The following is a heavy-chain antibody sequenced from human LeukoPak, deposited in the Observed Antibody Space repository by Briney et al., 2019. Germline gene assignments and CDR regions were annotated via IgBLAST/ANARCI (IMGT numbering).Heavy chain of an antibody. J-gene: IGHJ4*02. CDR3: ASSDY. Sequence: PGGSLRLSCAASGFTFSSYGMHWVRQAPGKGLEWVANINQDGSEKYYVDSVKGRFTTSRDNAKNSLYLQMNSLRAEDTAVYYCASSDYWGQGTLVTVSS. V-gene: IGHV3-7*01. CDR1: GFTFSSYG. CDR2: INQDGSEK.